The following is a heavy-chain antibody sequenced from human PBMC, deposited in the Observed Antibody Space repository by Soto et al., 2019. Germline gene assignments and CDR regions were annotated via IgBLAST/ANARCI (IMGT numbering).Heavy chain of an antibody. J-gene: IGHJ3*02. Sequence: EVQLLESGGGLVQPGGSLRLSCAASGFSFSAYAMNWVRQAPGKGLQWVSGLVGSGADKNYADSVRGRFTVSRDNSKNTLYLQMNSLRDEDTAVYYCAKDLIAKNGVWEDFDMWGRGTKVTVSS. V-gene: IGHV3-23*01. CDR3: AKDLIAKNGVWEDFDM. CDR1: GFSFSAYA. D-gene: IGHD2-8*01. CDR2: LVGSGADK.